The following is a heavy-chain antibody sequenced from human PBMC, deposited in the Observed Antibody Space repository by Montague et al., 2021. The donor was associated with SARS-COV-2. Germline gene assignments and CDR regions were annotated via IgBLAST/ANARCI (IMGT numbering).Heavy chain of an antibody. V-gene: IGHV4-59*08. D-gene: IGHD3-10*01. J-gene: IGHJ4*02. CDR3: ARQITMVREPFDS. CDR1: GDSVSRSY. CDR2: IYYYGSV. Sequence: SETLSLTCTAAGDSVSRSYWNWIWQSPGKGLEWIGNIYYYGSVNYNPSLKSRLSISLDTSKNQLSLTLTSVTAADTATYYCARQITMVREPFDSWGQGTLVLVSS.